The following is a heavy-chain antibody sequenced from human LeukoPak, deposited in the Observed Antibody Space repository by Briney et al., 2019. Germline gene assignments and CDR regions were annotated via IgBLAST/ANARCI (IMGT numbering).Heavy chain of an antibody. Sequence: NPSETLSLTCTVSGGSISSYYWSWIRQPPGKGLERIGYISYSGSTNYNPSLKSRVTISVDTSRNQFSLKLSSVTAADTAVYYCARGRLGGSGSYYNVLDYWGQGTLVTVSS. D-gene: IGHD3-10*01. CDR2: ISYSGST. J-gene: IGHJ4*02. V-gene: IGHV4-59*01. CDR3: ARGRLGGSGSYYNVLDY. CDR1: GGSISSYY.